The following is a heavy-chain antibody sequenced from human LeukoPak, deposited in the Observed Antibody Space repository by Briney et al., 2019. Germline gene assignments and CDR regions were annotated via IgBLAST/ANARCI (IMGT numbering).Heavy chain of an antibody. D-gene: IGHD3/OR15-3a*01. CDR3: TTDQLPGLRLLDWSYPGDS. J-gene: IGHJ5*01. Sequence: GGSLRVFCEASGLHFSNVGIRWGAQAAGKRLEWVGRIKWKTDGEATDYASPVKGRVTISRDDSKTPLFLQMSSLTTEHTAVYYCTTDQLPGLRLLDWSYPGDSWGQGTLVTVSP. CDR1: GLHFSNVG. CDR2: IKWKTDGEAT. V-gene: IGHV3-15*01.